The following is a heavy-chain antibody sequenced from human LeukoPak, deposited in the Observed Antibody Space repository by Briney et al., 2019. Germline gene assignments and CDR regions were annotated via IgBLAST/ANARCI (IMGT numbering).Heavy chain of an antibody. Sequence: PSETLSLTCTVSGGSISSSSYYWGWIRQPPGKGLEWIGSIYYSGSTYYNPSLKSRVTISVDTSKNQFSLKLSSVTAADTAVYYCARDLGAAHRNWFDPWGQGTLVTVSS. CDR3: ARDLGAAHRNWFDP. V-gene: IGHV4-39*07. J-gene: IGHJ5*02. D-gene: IGHD6-6*01. CDR1: GGSISSSSYY. CDR2: IYYSGST.